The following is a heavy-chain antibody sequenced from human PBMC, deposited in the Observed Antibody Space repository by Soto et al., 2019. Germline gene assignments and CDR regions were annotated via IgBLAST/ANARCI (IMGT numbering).Heavy chain of an antibody. Sequence: PGGSLRLSCAASGFTFSSYSMNWVRQAPGKGLEWVSSISSSSSYIYYADSVKGRFTISRDNAKNSLYLQMNSLRAEDTAVYYCARAASGYYYVSYYYYGRDVWGQGTTVTVSS. V-gene: IGHV3-21*01. J-gene: IGHJ6*02. CDR1: GFTFSSYS. CDR2: ISSSSSYI. D-gene: IGHD3-3*01. CDR3: ARAASGYYYVSYYYYGRDV.